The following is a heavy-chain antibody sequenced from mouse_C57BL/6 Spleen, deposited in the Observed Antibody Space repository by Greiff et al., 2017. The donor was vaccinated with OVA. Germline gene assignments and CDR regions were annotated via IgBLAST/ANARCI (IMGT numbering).Heavy chain of an antibody. D-gene: IGHD4-1*01. CDR2: SRNKANDYTT. Sequence: EVKLMESGGGLVQSGRSLRLSCATSGFTFSDFYMEWVRQAPGKGLEWIAASRNKANDYTTEYNASVKGRFIVSRDTSQSILYLQMNALRAEETAIYYCAREGVGGFDYWGQGTTLTVSS. V-gene: IGHV7-1*01. CDR3: AREGVGGFDY. CDR1: GFTFSDFY. J-gene: IGHJ2*01.